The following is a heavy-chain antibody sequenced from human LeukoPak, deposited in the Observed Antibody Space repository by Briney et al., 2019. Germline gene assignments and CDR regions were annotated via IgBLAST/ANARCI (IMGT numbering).Heavy chain of an antibody. CDR1: GFTFSSYE. J-gene: IGHJ4*02. CDR3: ARWDGYGDY. CDR2: ISSSSHYI. D-gene: IGHD5-24*01. V-gene: IGHV3-21*04. Sequence: GGSLRLSCAASGFTFSSYEMNWVRQAPGKGLEWVSYISSSSHYIYYADSVKGRFTISRDNAKNSLYLQMNSLRAEDTAVYYCARWDGYGDYWGQGTLVTVSS.